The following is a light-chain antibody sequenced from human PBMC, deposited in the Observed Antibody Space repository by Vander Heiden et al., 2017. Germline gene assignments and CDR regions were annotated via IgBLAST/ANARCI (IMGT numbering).Light chain of an antibody. V-gene: IGKV3-20*01. CDR2: GAS. CDR1: KSVTSCY. CDR3: QQYGSSPLT. Sequence: EFVLTLYPDTMSLSPGDRATLSCSASKSVTSCYFAWYQQNPGQAPTLLIYGASSRATGIPDRFSGSGSGTDFTLTISRLEPEDFAVYYCQQYGSSPLTFGGGTKVEIK. J-gene: IGKJ4*01.